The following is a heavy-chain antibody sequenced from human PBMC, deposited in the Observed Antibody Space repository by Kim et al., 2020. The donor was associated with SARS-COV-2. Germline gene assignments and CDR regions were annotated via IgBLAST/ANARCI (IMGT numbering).Heavy chain of an antibody. J-gene: IGHJ3*02. V-gene: IGHV3-30*04. CDR3: AREQDCSSTSCYGAFDI. Sequence: GGSLRLSCAASGFTFSSYAMHWVRQAPGKGLEWVAVISYDGSNKYYADSVKGRFTISRDNSKNTLYLQMNSLRAEDTAVYYCAREQDCSSTSCYGAFDIWGQGTMVTVSS. CDR2: ISYDGSNK. CDR1: GFTFSSYA. D-gene: IGHD2-2*01.